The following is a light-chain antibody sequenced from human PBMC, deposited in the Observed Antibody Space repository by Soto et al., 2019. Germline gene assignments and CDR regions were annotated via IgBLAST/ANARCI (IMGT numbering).Light chain of an antibody. CDR1: SSDVGGYNY. V-gene: IGLV2-14*03. CDR2: DVS. Sequence: SLLTQPSSVSGFPGESIGISCPRTSSDVGGYNYVSWYQQHPGKAPKLMIYDVSNRPSGVSNRFSGSKSGNTASLTISGLQAEDEADYYCCSYTTSSTYVFGTGTKVTVL. CDR3: CSYTTSSTYV. J-gene: IGLJ1*01.